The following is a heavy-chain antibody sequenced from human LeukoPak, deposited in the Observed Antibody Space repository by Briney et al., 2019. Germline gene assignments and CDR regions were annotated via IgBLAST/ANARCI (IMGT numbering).Heavy chain of an antibody. D-gene: IGHD3-10*01. CDR1: GYTFTGYY. J-gene: IGHJ4*02. Sequence: ASVKVSCKASGYTFTGYYMHWVRQAPGQGLEWMGWINPNSGGTNYAQKFQGRVTMTEDTSTDTAYMELSSLRSEDTAVYYCATDRAGSGSGWGQGTLVTVSS. CDR2: INPNSGGT. V-gene: IGHV1-2*02. CDR3: ATDRAGSGSG.